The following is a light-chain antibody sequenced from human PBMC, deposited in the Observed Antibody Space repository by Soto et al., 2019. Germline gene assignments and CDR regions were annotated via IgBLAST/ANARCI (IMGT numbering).Light chain of an antibody. CDR3: QQYGSSPQT. J-gene: IGKJ1*01. Sequence: EIVLTQSPGTMSLSPGERATLSCRASQSVSSSYLAWYQQKPGQAPRLLIYGASSRATGIPDRFSGSVSGTDFTITISILEYEVFAVYYCQQYGSSPQTFGQGTKVEIK. CDR1: QSVSSSY. CDR2: GAS. V-gene: IGKV3-20*01.